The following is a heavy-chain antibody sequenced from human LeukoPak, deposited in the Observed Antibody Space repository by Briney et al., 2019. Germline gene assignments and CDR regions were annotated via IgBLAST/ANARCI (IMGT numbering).Heavy chain of an antibody. D-gene: IGHD1-1*01. Sequence: SETLSLTCTVSGGSLSSGSYYWSWIRQPPGKGLEWIGYIYYSGSTNYNPSLKSRVTISVDTSKNRFSLKLSSVTAADTAVYYCARGHYNWNDESWFDPWGQGTLVTVSS. CDR3: ARGHYNWNDESWFDP. CDR1: GGSLSSGSYY. V-gene: IGHV4-61*01. J-gene: IGHJ5*02. CDR2: IYYSGST.